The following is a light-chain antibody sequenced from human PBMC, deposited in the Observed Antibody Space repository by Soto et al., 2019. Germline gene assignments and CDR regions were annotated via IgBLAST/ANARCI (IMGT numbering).Light chain of an antibody. V-gene: IGKV3-11*01. CDR2: GAS. J-gene: IGKJ4*01. CDR1: QSVSSH. CDR3: QQRSNWPPVLT. Sequence: EIVLTQSPATLSVSPGERATLSCRASQSVSSHLAWFQQRPGQAPRLLIYGASNRATGIPARFGGSGSGTNFTLTISSLEPEDFAVYYCQQRSNWPPVLTFGGGTKVEIK.